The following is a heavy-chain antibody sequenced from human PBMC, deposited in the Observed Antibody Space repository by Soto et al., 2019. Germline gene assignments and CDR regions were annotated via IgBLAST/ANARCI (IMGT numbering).Heavy chain of an antibody. CDR3: ARGKGMEENYYYYGMDV. CDR1: GYTFSTYA. Sequence: ASVKVSCKASGYTFSTYALHWVRHAPGQGLEWMGWINGGNGHTRYSQKFKDRVTISRDTPASTAYMELSGLRSEDTAVYYCARGKGMEENYYYYGMDVWGQGTTVTVSS. V-gene: IGHV1-3*01. CDR2: INGGNGHT. J-gene: IGHJ6*02. D-gene: IGHD1-1*01.